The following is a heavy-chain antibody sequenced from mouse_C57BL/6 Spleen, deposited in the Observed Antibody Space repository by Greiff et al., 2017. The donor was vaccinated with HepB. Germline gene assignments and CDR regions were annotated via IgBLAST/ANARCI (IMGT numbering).Heavy chain of an antibody. D-gene: IGHD2-4*01. J-gene: IGHJ3*01. CDR2: IWSGGST. CDR1: GFSLTSYG. Sequence: QVQLKESGPGLVQPSQSLSITCTVSGFSLTSYGVHWVRQSPGKGLEWLGVIWSGGSTDYNAAFISSLTISKDNSKSQVFFKLNSLQADDTAIYYCARNSCYDYDFAYWGQGTLVTVSA. V-gene: IGHV2-2*01. CDR3: ARNSCYDYDFAY.